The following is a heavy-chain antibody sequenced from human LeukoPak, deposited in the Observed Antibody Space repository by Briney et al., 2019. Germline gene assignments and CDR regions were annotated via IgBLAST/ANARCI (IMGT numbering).Heavy chain of an antibody. V-gene: IGHV4-34*01. Sequence: PSETLSLTCAVYGGSFSGYYWSWIRQPPGKGLEWIGEINHSGSTNYNPSLKSRVTISVDTSKNQFSLKLSSVTAADTAVYYCARGSEDSSSYYFDYWGQGTLVTVSS. CDR2: INHSGST. D-gene: IGHD6-6*01. CDR1: GGSFSGYY. CDR3: ARGSEDSSSYYFDY. J-gene: IGHJ4*02.